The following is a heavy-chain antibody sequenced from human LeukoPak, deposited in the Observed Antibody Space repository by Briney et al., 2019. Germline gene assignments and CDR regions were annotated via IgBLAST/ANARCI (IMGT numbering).Heavy chain of an antibody. J-gene: IGHJ4*02. CDR3: ARDQLRHDY. Sequence: GGSLRLSCAASGFTFSSYAMTWVRQAPGKGLEWVSGICGSGGCAYYADSVKGRFTISRDNSRNTLYLQMSSLRAEDTALYYCARDQLRHDYWGQGTLVTVSS. CDR1: GFTFSSYA. V-gene: IGHV3-23*01. D-gene: IGHD2-2*01. CDR2: ICGSGGCA.